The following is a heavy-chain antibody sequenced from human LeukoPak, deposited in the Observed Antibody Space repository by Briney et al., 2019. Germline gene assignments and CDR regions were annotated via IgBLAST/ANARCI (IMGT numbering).Heavy chain of an antibody. D-gene: IGHD3-9*01. V-gene: IGHV4-59*08. CDR3: ARRYYDILTGSRFFDDAFDI. CDR2: IYYSGGT. Sequence: PSETLSLTCTVSGGSISSYYWSWIRQPPGKGLEWIGSIYYSGGTYYSPSLKSRVTISVDTSKNQFSLKLSSVTAADTAVYYCARRYYDILTGSRFFDDAFDIWGQGTMVTVSS. CDR1: GGSISSYY. J-gene: IGHJ3*02.